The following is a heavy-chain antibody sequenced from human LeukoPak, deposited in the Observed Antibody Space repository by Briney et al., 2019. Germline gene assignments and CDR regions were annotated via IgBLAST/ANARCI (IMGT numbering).Heavy chain of an antibody. CDR3: ARTKEMATISYFDS. J-gene: IGHJ4*02. CDR2: IPSGGGT. Sequence: GGSLRLSCAASGFTFSNYNMNWVRQAPGKGLQWVSTIPSGGGTYYADSVKGRFTISGDNSKNTLYLQMNSLRAEDTAVYYCARTKEMATISYFDSWGQGTLVTVSS. V-gene: IGHV3-66*01. CDR1: GFTFSNYN. D-gene: IGHD5-24*01.